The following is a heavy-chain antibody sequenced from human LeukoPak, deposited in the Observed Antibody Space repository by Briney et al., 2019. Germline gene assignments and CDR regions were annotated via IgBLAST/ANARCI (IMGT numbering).Heavy chain of an antibody. CDR1: GLTLSGYW. Sequence: GGSLRLSCEVSGLTLSGYWVTWVRQAPGEGLEWVANINQDASEKYYVESVKGRFAISRDNAKNSLYLQMNSLRAEDTAVYYCASYYYGSGTSLGYWGQGTLVTVSS. V-gene: IGHV3-7*01. CDR3: ASYYYGSGTSLGY. D-gene: IGHD3-10*01. CDR2: INQDASEK. J-gene: IGHJ4*02.